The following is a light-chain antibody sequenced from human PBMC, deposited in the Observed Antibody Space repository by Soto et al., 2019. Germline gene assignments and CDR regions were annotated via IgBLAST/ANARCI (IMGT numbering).Light chain of an antibody. V-gene: IGKV1-9*01. CDR1: QGISSY. J-gene: IGKJ3*01. CDR3: QQLNSYHPST. CDR2: SAS. Sequence: DIQLTQSPSFLSASVGDRVTITCRASQGISSYFSWYQQTPGKAPKLLIYSASTLQSGVPSRFSGSGSGTEFTLTISSLQPEDLATYYCQQLNSYHPSTFGSGTQVEIK.